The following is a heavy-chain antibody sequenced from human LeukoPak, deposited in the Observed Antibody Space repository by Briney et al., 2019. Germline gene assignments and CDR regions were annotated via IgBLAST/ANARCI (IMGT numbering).Heavy chain of an antibody. V-gene: IGHV4-59*08. J-gene: IGHJ3*01. CDR3: ARHRGYVGAFDV. CDR2: IFYSGST. D-gene: IGHD3-22*01. CDR1: GGSISNYY. Sequence: SETLSLTCIVSGGSISNYYWSWIRQPPGKGLEWIGYIFYSGSTNYNPSLKSRVTMSVDTSKNQFSLKLSSVTAADTAVYYCARHRGYVGAFDVWGRGTMVTVSS.